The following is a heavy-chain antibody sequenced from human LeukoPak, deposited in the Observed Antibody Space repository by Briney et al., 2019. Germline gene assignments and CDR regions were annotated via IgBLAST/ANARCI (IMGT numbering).Heavy chain of an antibody. J-gene: IGHJ4*02. CDR1: GGSNNAYN. D-gene: IGHD2-15*01. CDR2: MYYSRCT. CDR3: ARAYCSGGSCYPNY. Sequence: SETLLFTSTECGGSNNAYNWTSNLTPPTQEPTALGYMYYSRCTNYNPFLNSRVTISVDTSKNQFSLKLSSVTAADTAVYYCARAYCSGGSCYPNYWGQGTLVTVSS. V-gene: IGHV4-59*01.